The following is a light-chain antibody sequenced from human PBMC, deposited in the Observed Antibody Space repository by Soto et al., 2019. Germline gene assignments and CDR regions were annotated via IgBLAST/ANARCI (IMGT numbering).Light chain of an antibody. J-gene: IGKJ1*01. CDR3: QQYNSYSTT. Sequence: GDRVTITCRASQSISSWLAWYQQKPGKAPKLLIYDASSLESGVPSRFSGSGSGTEFTLTISSLQPDDFATHYCQQYNSYSTTFGQGTKVDI. V-gene: IGKV1-5*01. CDR1: QSISSW. CDR2: DAS.